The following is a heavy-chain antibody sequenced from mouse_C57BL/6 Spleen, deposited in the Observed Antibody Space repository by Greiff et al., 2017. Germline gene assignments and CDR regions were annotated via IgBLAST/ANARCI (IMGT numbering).Heavy chain of an antibody. CDR1: GYAFSSSW. CDR3: ARDYGSKCDY. J-gene: IGHJ2*01. CDR2: IYPGDGDT. Sequence: VKLQQSGPELVKPGASVKISCKASGYAFSSSWMNWVKQRPGKGLEWIGRIYPGDGDTNYNGKFKGKATLTADKSSSTAYMQLSSLTSEDSAVYFCARDYGSKCDYWGQGTTLTVAA. D-gene: IGHD1-1*01. V-gene: IGHV1-82*01.